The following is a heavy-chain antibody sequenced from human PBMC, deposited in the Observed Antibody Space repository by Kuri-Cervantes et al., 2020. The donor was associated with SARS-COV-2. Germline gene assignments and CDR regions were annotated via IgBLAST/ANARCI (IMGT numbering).Heavy chain of an antibody. CDR2: IYYSGST. V-gene: IGHV4-59*12. D-gene: IGHD6-13*01. CDR3: TRDFHASSWYYYMDV. CDR1: GGSISSYY. Sequence: GSLRLSCTVSGGSISSYYWSWIRQPPGKGLEWIGYIYYSGSTNYNPSLESRVTISADTSKNQFSLRLTSVTAADSAVYYCTRDFHASSWYYYMDVWGKGTTVTVSS. J-gene: IGHJ6*03.